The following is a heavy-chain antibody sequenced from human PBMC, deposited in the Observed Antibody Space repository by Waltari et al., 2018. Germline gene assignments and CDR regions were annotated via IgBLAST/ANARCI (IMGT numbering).Heavy chain of an antibody. D-gene: IGHD6-13*01. J-gene: IGHJ6*02. V-gene: IGHV4-61*02. CDR2: IYTSGST. CDR3: ARAGYSSSWYVDYYYYGMDV. CDR1: GGSISSGSYY. Sequence: QVQLQESGPGLVRPSQTLSLTCTVSGGSISSGSYYWSWIRQPAGQGLEWIGRIYTSGSTNYNPSLKSRVTISVDTSKNQFSLKLSSVTAADTAVYYCARAGYSSSWYVDYYYYGMDVWGQGTTVTVSS.